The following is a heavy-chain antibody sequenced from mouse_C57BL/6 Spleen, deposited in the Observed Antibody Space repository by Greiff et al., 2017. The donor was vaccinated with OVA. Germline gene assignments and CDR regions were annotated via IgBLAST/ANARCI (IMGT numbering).Heavy chain of an antibody. CDR2: ISYDGSN. CDR3: ARDDDGYYGY. J-gene: IGHJ2*01. CDR1: GYSITSGYY. Sequence: EVQLQESGPGLVKPSQSLSLTCSVTGYSITSGYYWNWIRQFPGNKLEWMGYISYDGSNNYNPSLKNRISITRDTSKNQFFLKLNSVTTEDTATYYCARDDDGYYGYWGQGTTLTVSS. D-gene: IGHD2-3*01. V-gene: IGHV3-6*01.